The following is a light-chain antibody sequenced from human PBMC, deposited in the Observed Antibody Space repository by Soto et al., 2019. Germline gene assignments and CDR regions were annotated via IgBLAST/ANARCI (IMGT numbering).Light chain of an antibody. J-gene: IGKJ2*01. CDR3: QQKVT. Sequence: EIVLTQSPGTLSLSPGETATLSCRASQSVSSNYLAWYQQKPGQAPRLLIYGASSRASGIPDRFSGSGSGTDFTLTISRLEPEDFAVYYCQQKVTFGEGTKLEIK. V-gene: IGKV3-20*01. CDR1: QSVSSNY. CDR2: GAS.